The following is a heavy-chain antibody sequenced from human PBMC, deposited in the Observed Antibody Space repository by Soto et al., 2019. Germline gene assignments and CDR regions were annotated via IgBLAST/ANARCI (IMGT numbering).Heavy chain of an antibody. V-gene: IGHV4-39*01. CDR2: IYYSGST. CDR1: GGSISSSSYY. CDR3: ARTPLRDGSYSIPRSFDY. J-gene: IGHJ4*02. Sequence: SETLSLTCTVSGGSISSSSYYWGWIRQPPGKGLEWIGSIYYSGSTYYNPSLKSRVTISVDTSKNQFSLKLSSVTAADTAVYYCARTPLRDGSYSIPRSFDYWGQGALVTVSS. D-gene: IGHD1-26*01.